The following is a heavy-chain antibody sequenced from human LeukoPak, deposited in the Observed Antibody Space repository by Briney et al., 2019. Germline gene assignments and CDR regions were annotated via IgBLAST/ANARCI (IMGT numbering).Heavy chain of an antibody. CDR3: ARDRIWNDAGHDPFDI. CDR1: GASISSYY. CDR2: IYTSANT. J-gene: IGHJ3*02. V-gene: IGHV4-4*07. Sequence: PSETLSLTCNVSGASISSYYRSWIRQPAGKGLEWIGRIYTSANTNYSPSFKSRATISIDRSKNQFSLNLPSVTAADTAVYYCARDRIWNDAGHDPFDIWGQGTMVTVSS. D-gene: IGHD1-1*01.